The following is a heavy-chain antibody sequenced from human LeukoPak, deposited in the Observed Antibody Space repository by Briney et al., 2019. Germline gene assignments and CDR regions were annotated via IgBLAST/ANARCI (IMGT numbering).Heavy chain of an antibody. Sequence: SETLSLTCTVSGGSVSSYYWSWIRQPPGKGLEWIGYIYYSGSTNYNPSLKSRVTISVDTSKNQFSLKLSSVTAADTAVYYCARGYCSGGSCSLDYWGQGTLVTVSS. CDR2: IYYSGST. CDR1: GGSVSSYY. V-gene: IGHV4-59*02. CDR3: ARGYCSGGSCSLDY. D-gene: IGHD2-15*01. J-gene: IGHJ4*02.